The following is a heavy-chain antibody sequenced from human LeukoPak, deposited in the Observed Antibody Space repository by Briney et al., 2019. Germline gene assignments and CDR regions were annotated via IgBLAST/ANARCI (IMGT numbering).Heavy chain of an antibody. CDR1: GFTFSSYE. D-gene: IGHD6-13*01. Sequence: PGGSLRLSCAASGFTFSSYEMSWVRQAPGKGLEWVSSISSSGSTIYYADSVKGRFTISRDNAKNSLYLQMNSLGAEDRAVYYGARDEALWEQQLGDLSRGEGTLVTVSS. J-gene: IGHJ4*02. V-gene: IGHV3-48*03. CDR3: ARDEALWEQQLGDLS. CDR2: ISSSGSTI.